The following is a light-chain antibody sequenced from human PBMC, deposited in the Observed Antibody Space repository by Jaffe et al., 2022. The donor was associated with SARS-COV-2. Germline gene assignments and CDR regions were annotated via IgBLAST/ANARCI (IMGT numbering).Light chain of an antibody. CDR1: KLGERY. Sequence: SYDLIQPPSVSVSPGQTASITCSGDKLGERYACWYQQKPGQSPLLVIYQDDKRPSGVPERFSGSNSGNTATLTISGTHTMDEADYYCQAWDSNYVIFGGGTKLTVL. CDR2: QDD. CDR3: QAWDSNYVI. V-gene: IGLV3-1*01. J-gene: IGLJ2*01.